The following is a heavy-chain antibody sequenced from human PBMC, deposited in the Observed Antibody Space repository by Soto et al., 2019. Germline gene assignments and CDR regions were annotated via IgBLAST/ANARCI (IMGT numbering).Heavy chain of an antibody. Sequence: EVQLVESGGGLVQPGGSLRLSCAASGFSITNTWMHWVRQAPGKGLEWVGRVKSKADGGTADYAAPVKGRFTVSRDDSKNTQYLQMNSLKMEDTAVYYCTSYPDFWGGHTPLWGQGTLVTVSS. J-gene: IGHJ4*02. V-gene: IGHV3-15*07. CDR1: GFSITNTW. D-gene: IGHD3-3*01. CDR3: TSYPDFWGGHTPL. CDR2: VKSKADGGTA.